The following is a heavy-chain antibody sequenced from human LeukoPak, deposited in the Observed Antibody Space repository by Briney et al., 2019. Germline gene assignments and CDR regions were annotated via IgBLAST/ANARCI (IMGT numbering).Heavy chain of an antibody. J-gene: IGHJ4*02. V-gene: IGHV4-59*01. CDR2: IYYSGST. D-gene: IGHD2-15*01. Sequence: SETLSLTCTVSGGSISSYYWSWIRQPPGKGLEWIGYIYYSGSTNYNPSLKSRVTISVDTSKNQFSLKLSSVTAADTAVYYCARAGSRYCSGGSCYWNLKIDYWGQETLVTVSS. CDR1: GGSISSYY. CDR3: ARAGSRYCSGGSCYWNLKIDY.